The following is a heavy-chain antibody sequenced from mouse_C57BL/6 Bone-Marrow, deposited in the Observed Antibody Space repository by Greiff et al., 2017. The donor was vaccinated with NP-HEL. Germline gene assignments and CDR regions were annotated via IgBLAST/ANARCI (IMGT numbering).Heavy chain of an antibody. CDR1: GFTFSDYG. CDR3: ERGAYYSNYVLYYYAMDY. V-gene: IGHV5-17*01. CDR2: ISSGSSTI. Sequence: EVKLQESGGGLVKPGGSLKLSCAASGFTFSDYGMHWVRQAPEKGLEWVAYISSGSSTIYYADTVKGRFTISRDNAKNTLFLQMTSLRSEDTAMYYCERGAYYSNYVLYYYAMDYWGQGTSVTVSS. J-gene: IGHJ4*01. D-gene: IGHD2-5*01.